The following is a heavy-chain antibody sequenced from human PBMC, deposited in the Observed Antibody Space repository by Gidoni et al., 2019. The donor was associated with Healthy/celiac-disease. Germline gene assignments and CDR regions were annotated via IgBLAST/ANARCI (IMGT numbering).Heavy chain of an antibody. V-gene: IGHV3-11*01. D-gene: IGHD3-22*01. Sequence: QVQLVESGGGLVKPGGSLRLSCAASGFTFSYYYMSWIRQAPGKGLEWVSYISSSGSTIYYADSVKGRFTISRDNAKNSLYLQMNSLRAEDTAVYYCARRRAYYYDSSGPHGWFDPWGQGTLVTVSS. CDR1: GFTFSYYY. J-gene: IGHJ5*02. CDR3: ARRRAYYYDSSGPHGWFDP. CDR2: ISSSGSTI.